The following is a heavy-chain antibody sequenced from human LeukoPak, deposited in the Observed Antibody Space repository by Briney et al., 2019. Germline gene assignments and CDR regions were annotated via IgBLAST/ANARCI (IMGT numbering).Heavy chain of an antibody. CDR3: ARRAGAYTHPYDY. J-gene: IGHJ4*02. Sequence: PGGSLRLSCAASGFTFSSYEMNWVRQAPGKGLEWVSYISSSGSTIYYADSVKGRFTISIDDSKNTLYLQMNSLRAEDTAVYYCARRAGAYTHPYDYWGQGTLVTVSP. CDR2: ISSSGSTI. D-gene: IGHD3-16*01. V-gene: IGHV3-48*03. CDR1: GFTFSSYE.